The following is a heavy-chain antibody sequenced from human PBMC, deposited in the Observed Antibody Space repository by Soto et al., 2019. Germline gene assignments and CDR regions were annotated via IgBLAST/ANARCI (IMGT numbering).Heavy chain of an antibody. Sequence: EVQLVESGGGLVQPGGSLRLSCAASGFTFSSYSMNWVRQAPGKGLEWVSYISSSSSTIYYADSVKGRFTISRDNAKNALELQMNSLRDEDTAVYYCARGDNESSGYYSLNWFDPWGQGTLGTVSS. CDR1: GFTFSSYS. V-gene: IGHV3-48*02. CDR2: ISSSSSTI. J-gene: IGHJ5*02. D-gene: IGHD3-22*01. CDR3: ARGDNESSGYYSLNWFDP.